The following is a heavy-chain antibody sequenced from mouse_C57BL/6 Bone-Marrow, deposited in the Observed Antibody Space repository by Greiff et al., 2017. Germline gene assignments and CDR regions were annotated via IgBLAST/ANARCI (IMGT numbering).Heavy chain of an antibody. V-gene: IGHV1-82*01. J-gene: IGHJ4*01. D-gene: IGHD5-1*01. CDR3: ARIGTYHYYAMDY. Sequence: VQLQQSGPELVKPGASVKISCKASGYAFSSSWMNWVKQRPGKGLEWIGRIYPGDGDTNYNGKFKGKATLTADKSSSTAYMQLSILTSEDSAVYFCARIGTYHYYAMDYWGQGTSVTVSA. CDR2: IYPGDGDT. CDR1: GYAFSSSW.